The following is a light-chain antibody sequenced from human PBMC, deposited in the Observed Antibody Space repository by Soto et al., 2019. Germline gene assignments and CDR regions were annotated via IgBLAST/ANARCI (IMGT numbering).Light chain of an antibody. J-gene: IGKJ4*01. CDR1: LPISNY. V-gene: IGKV1-27*01. CDR3: QKYNSAPLT. Sequence: IQLTESPSSLSASVGDRVTITCRASLPISNYLAWYQRKTGKIPNILIYAESTLQAGVPSRFSGSGSGTDLNLTISRLQPEDVAAYYCQKYNSAPLTCGGGTKVDIK. CDR2: AES.